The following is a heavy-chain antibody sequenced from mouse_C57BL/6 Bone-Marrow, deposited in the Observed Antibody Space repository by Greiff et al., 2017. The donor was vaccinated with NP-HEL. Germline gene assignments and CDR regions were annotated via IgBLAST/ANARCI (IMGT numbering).Heavy chain of an antibody. J-gene: IGHJ3*01. D-gene: IGHD2-5*01. V-gene: IGHV3-6*01. CDR2: ISYDGSN. CDR3: ARCYYSRSGFAY. CDR1: GYSITSGYY. Sequence: DVHLVESGPGLVKPSQSLSLTCSVTGYSITSGYYWNWIRQFPGNKLEWMGYISYDGSNNYNPSLKNRISITRDTSKNQFFLKLNSVTTEDTATYYCARCYYSRSGFAYWGQGTLVTVSA.